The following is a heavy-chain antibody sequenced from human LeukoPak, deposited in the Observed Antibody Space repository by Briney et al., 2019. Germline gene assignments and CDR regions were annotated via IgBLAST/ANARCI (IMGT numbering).Heavy chain of an antibody. D-gene: IGHD6-19*01. J-gene: IGHJ4*02. V-gene: IGHV3-7*01. CDR2: IKQDGSEK. CDR3: ARSNSSGWHHAPFDY. CDR1: GFTFSSYW. Sequence: GGSLRLSCAASGFTFSSYWMSWVRQAPGKGLEWVANIKQDGSEKYYVDSVKGRFTISRDNAKNSLYPQMNSLRAEDTAVYYCARSNSSGWHHAPFDYWGPGTLVTVSS.